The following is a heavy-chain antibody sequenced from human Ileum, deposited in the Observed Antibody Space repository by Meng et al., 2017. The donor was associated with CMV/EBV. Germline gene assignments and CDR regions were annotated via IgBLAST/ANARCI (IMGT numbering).Heavy chain of an antibody. Sequence: ASVKVSCKTSGYTFSDYYIHWVRQAPGQGLEWMGWINCNTGGTVSAQKFQGRVTTTRYTSISTAYMELSSLRSDDTAVYYCARFIPAPQGGDYWGQGTLVTVSS. CDR2: INCNTGGT. CDR3: ARFIPAPQGGDY. D-gene: IGHD2-2*01. V-gene: IGHV1-2*02. CDR1: GYTFSDYY. J-gene: IGHJ4*02.